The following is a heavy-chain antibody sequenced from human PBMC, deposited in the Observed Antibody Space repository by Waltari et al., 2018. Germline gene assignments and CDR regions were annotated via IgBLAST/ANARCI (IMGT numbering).Heavy chain of an antibody. Sequence: EVQLVQSGAEVKKPGESLRISCKGSGYTFSICWIAWVRQVPGKGLEWMGIIFPGDSDTRYSPSFQGQVTISADKSISTAYLQWSSLKASDTAIYYCARGRSGSYPDWGQGTLVTVSS. D-gene: IGHD1-26*01. CDR2: IFPGDSDT. V-gene: IGHV5-51*01. CDR3: ARGRSGSYPD. CDR1: GYTFSICW. J-gene: IGHJ4*02.